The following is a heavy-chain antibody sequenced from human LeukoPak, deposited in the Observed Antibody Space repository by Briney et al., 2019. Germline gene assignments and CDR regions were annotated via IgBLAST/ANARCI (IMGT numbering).Heavy chain of an antibody. V-gene: IGHV1-18*01. Sequence: ASVKVSCKASGYTFTSYGISWVRQAPGQGLEWMGWISAYNGNTNYAQKLQGRVTMTTDTSTSTAYMELRSLRSDDTAVYYCARVPYCSSTSCYQNWFDPWGQGTLVTVSS. CDR1: GYTFTSYG. CDR3: ARVPYCSSTSCYQNWFDP. J-gene: IGHJ5*02. CDR2: ISAYNGNT. D-gene: IGHD2-2*01.